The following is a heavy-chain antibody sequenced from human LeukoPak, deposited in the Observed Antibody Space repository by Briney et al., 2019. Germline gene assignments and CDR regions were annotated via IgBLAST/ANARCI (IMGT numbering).Heavy chain of an antibody. Sequence: SETLSLTCAVSGGSISSSNWWSWVHQPPGKGLEWIGEIYHSGSTNYNPSLKSRVTISVDKSKNQFSLKLSSVTAADTAVYYCARDNQHQVAGYYYYYGMDVWGQGTTVTVSS. D-gene: IGHD6-19*01. CDR1: GGSISSSNW. J-gene: IGHJ6*02. V-gene: IGHV4-4*02. CDR2: IYHSGST. CDR3: ARDNQHQVAGYYYYYGMDV.